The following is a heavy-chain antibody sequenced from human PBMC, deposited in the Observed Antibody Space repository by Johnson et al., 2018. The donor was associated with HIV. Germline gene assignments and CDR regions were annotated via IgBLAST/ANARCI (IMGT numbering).Heavy chain of an antibody. J-gene: IGHJ3*02. D-gene: IGHD3-10*01. CDR3: AREYDAFDI. V-gene: IGHV3-66*02. CDR2: IYSGGST. Sequence: VQLVESGGGVVQPGGSLRLSCAASGFTVSSNYMSWVRQAPGKGLEWVSVIYSGGSTYYVDSVKGRFTIARDNSKHTLYLQMNSLRAEDTAVYSCAREYDAFDIWGQGTMVTVAS. CDR1: GFTVSSNY.